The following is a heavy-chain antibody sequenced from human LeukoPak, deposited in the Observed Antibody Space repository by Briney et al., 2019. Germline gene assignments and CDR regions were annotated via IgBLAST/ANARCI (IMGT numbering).Heavy chain of an antibody. CDR2: IHPGGST. J-gene: IGHJ6*02. D-gene: IGHD1-26*01. CDR3: ARSRDTTNYYGMDV. Sequence: SETLSLTCAVSVDSISSSKWWSWVCQAPGKGLEWIGEIHPGGSTNYNPSLKSRVTISIDKSKNQFSLKMSSVTAADTAVYYCARSRDTTNYYGMDVWGQGTTVTVSS. V-gene: IGHV4-4*02. CDR1: VDSISSSKW.